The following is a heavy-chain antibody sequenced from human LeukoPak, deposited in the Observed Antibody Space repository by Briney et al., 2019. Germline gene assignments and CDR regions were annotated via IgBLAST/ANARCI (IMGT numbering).Heavy chain of an antibody. CDR2: IYYSGSS. Sequence: PSETLSLTCTVSGGSINNGGYYWSWIRQHPGKGLEWIGYIYYSGSSYYNPSLRSRVTISVDTSKNHFSLKLSSVTAADTAVYYCARSSAEQPFDYWGQGTLVTVSS. CDR3: ARSSAEQPFDY. D-gene: IGHD6-13*01. J-gene: IGHJ4*02. V-gene: IGHV4-31*03. CDR1: GGSINNGGYY.